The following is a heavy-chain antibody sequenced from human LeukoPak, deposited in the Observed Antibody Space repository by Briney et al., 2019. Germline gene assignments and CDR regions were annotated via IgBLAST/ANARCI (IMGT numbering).Heavy chain of an antibody. J-gene: IGHJ6*02. Sequence: ASVKVSCKVSGYTLIELSIHWVRQAPGKGLEWMGGFDPEDGETIYAQKFQGRVIMTEDTSTDTAYMELSSLRSDDTTVYYCATAYYGSGSYYKYYYGMDVWGQGTTVTVSS. CDR3: ATAYYGSGSYYKYYYGMDV. CDR2: FDPEDGET. CDR1: GYTLIELS. D-gene: IGHD3-10*01. V-gene: IGHV1-24*01.